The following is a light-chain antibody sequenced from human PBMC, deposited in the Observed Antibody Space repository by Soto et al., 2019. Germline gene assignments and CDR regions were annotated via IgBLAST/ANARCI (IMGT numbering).Light chain of an antibody. Sequence: EIVLTQSPATLSLSPGERATLSCRASQSVSYFLAWYQQRPGQAPRLLMFDAFNRATGIPARFSGSGSGADFTFTISSVEPEDFALYYCQERYNCPGTFGQGTKLDIK. V-gene: IGKV3-11*01. CDR2: DAF. J-gene: IGKJ2*01. CDR3: QERYNCPGT. CDR1: QSVSYF.